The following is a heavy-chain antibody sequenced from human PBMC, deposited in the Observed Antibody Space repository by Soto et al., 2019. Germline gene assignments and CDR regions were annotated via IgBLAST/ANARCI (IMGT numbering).Heavy chain of an antibody. CDR3: ARSDHYYDSSGYYRAEYFQH. D-gene: IGHD3-22*01. J-gene: IGHJ1*01. CDR2: INPNSGGT. CDR1: GYTFTGYY. Sequence: VQLVQSGAEVKKPGASVKVSCKASGYTFTGYYMHWVRQAPGQGLEWMGWINPNSGGTNYAQKFQGRVTMTRDTSISTAYMELSRLRSDDTAVYYCARSDHYYDSSGYYRAEYFQHWGQGTLVTVSS. V-gene: IGHV1-2*02.